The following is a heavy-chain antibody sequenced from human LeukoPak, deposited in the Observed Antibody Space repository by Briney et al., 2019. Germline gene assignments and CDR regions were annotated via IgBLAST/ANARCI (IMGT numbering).Heavy chain of an antibody. Sequence: GGSLRLSCAASGFTFSSYSMNWVRQAPGKGLEWVSSISSSSSYIYYADSVTGRFTISRDNAKNSLYLQMNSLRAEDTAVYYCARAPEEWELLPHGHFDYWGQGTLVTVSS. CDR2: ISSSSSYI. J-gene: IGHJ4*02. V-gene: IGHV3-21*01. D-gene: IGHD1-26*01. CDR3: ARAPEEWELLPHGHFDY. CDR1: GFTFSSYS.